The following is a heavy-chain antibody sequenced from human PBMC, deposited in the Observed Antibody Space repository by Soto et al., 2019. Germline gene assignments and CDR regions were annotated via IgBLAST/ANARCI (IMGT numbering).Heavy chain of an antibody. D-gene: IGHD6-19*01. Sequence: EVQLVESGGGLVQPGGSLRLSCAASGFTFSSYWMSWVRQAPGKGLEWVANIKQDGSEKYYVDSVKGRFTISRDNTRIELYLQMNSMRDEDTAVYYCARDIAVAANWFDPWGQGTLVTVSS. CDR2: IKQDGSEK. CDR3: ARDIAVAANWFDP. CDR1: GFTFSSYW. V-gene: IGHV3-7*01. J-gene: IGHJ5*02.